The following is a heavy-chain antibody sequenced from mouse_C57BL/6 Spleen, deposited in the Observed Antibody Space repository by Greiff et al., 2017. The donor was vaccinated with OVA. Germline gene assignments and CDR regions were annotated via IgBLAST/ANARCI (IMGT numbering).Heavy chain of an antibody. V-gene: IGHV2-9*01. Sequence: VMLVESGPGLVAPSQCLSISCTVSGFSLTSYGVDWVRQPPGKGLEWLGVICGGGSTNYNSALLSSLSTIKDNSKSQMFLKMNSLQTDDTAIYDCAKHSSSYKDYAMDYWGQGTSVTVSS. CDR1: GFSLTSYG. CDR2: ICGGGST. J-gene: IGHJ4*01. CDR3: AKHSSSYKDYAMDY. D-gene: IGHD1-1*01.